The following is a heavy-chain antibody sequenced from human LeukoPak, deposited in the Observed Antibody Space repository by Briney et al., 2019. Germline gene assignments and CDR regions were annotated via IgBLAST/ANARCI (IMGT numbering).Heavy chain of an antibody. CDR2: ISGSGGST. CDR3: AKESFGALLSTFDY. D-gene: IGHD3-10*01. J-gene: IGHJ4*02. CDR1: GFTFSSYA. V-gene: IGHV3-23*01. Sequence: GGSLRLSCAASGFTFSSYAMIWVRHAPGKGLEWVSAISGSGGSTYYADSVKVRFTISRDDSKNTLYLQKQSLRAEATAVYYCAKESFGALLSTFDYWGQGTLVTVSS.